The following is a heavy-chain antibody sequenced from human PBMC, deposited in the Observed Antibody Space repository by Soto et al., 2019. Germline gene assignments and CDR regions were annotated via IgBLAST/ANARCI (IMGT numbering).Heavy chain of an antibody. CDR3: ARARLSNGDPNIYFFYGLDV. J-gene: IGHJ6*02. V-gene: IGHV1-69*01. CDR1: GDMFRNSA. D-gene: IGHD3-10*01. Sequence: QVQLVQSGAEVKRPGSSVKVSCKASGDMFRNSAFTWVRQAPGQGLAWMGVIIPLFRKTDVAQKFQGRVNLTADESTSSLYMEVSSLTSEDTAVYYCARARLSNGDPNIYFFYGLDVGGQGTTIAVSS. CDR2: IIPLFRKT.